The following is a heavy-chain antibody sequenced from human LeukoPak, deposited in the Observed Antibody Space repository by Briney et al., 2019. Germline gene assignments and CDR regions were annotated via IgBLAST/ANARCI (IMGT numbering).Heavy chain of an antibody. D-gene: IGHD6-25*01. J-gene: IGHJ4*02. V-gene: IGHV4-38-2*01. CDR3: ARHGAAAFDY. Sequence: SETLSLTCAVSGYSISSGYYRGWIRQPPGKGLEWIGSIYHSGSTYYNPSLKSRVTISVDTSKNQFSLKLSSVTAADTAVYYCARHGAAAFDYWGQGTLVTVSS. CDR1: GYSISSGYY. CDR2: IYHSGST.